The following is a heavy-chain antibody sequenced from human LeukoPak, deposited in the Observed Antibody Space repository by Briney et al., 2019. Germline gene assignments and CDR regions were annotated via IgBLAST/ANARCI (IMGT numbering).Heavy chain of an antibody. Sequence: PSETLSLTCAVYGGSFSGYYWSWIGQPPGKGLEWIGEINHSGSTNYNPSLKSRVTISVDTSKSQFSLVLSSLTAADTAVYYCARGVAVATYVGTILKYNWFDPWGQGTLVTVSS. CDR1: GGSFSGYY. V-gene: IGHV4-34*01. J-gene: IGHJ5*02. D-gene: IGHD5-12*01. CDR3: ARGVAVATYVGTILKYNWFDP. CDR2: INHSGST.